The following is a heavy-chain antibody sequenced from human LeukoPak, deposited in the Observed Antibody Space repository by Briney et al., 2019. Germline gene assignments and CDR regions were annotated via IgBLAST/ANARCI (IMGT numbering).Heavy chain of an antibody. CDR1: GYTLTDYY. D-gene: IGHD3-22*01. CDR3: ARVGYYESSGYYEY. CDR2: INPNSGGT. Sequence: ASVKVSCKASGYTLTDYYMHWVRQAPGQGLEWMGRINPNSGGTNYAQKFQGRVTMTRDTSISTVYMELSRLRSYDTAVYYCARVGYYESSGYYEYWGQGTLVTVSS. J-gene: IGHJ4*02. V-gene: IGHV1-2*06.